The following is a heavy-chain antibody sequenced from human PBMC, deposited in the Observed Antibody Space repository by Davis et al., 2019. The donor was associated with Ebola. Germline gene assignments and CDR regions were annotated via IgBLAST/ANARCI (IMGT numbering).Heavy chain of an antibody. J-gene: IGHJ6*02. CDR3: ARAGYSYAKSPSYYYYYGMDV. Sequence: GGSLRLSCAASGFTFSSYGMHWVRQAPGKGLEWVAVISYDGSNKYYADSVKGRFTISRDNSKNTLYLQMNSLRAEDTAVYYCARAGYSYAKSPSYYYYYGMDVWGQGTTVTVSS. CDR2: ISYDGSNK. V-gene: IGHV3-30*03. CDR1: GFTFSSYG. D-gene: IGHD5-18*01.